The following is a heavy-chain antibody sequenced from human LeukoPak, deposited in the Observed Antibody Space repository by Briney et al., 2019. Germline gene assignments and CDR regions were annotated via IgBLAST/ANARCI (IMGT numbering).Heavy chain of an antibody. J-gene: IGHJ4*02. D-gene: IGHD2-2*01. Sequence: ASVKVSCKASGYTFTRYYIYWVRQAPGQGLEWMGLINPSGGSTRYAQKFQGRVTMTRDMSTSTVYMELSSLRSEDTAVYYCASGTTDIVVVPATLRNYYFDYWGQGTLVTVSS. CDR2: INPSGGST. CDR1: GYTFTRYY. V-gene: IGHV1-46*01. CDR3: ASGTTDIVVVPATLRNYYFDY.